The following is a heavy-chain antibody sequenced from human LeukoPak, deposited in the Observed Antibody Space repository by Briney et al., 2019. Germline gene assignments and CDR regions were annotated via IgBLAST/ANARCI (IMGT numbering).Heavy chain of an antibody. V-gene: IGHV4-59*01. J-gene: IGHJ4*02. CDR1: GGSIGTYY. CDR2: IYYSGTT. CDR3: ARTQYSGYYYGYFDY. D-gene: IGHD1-26*01. Sequence: SETLSLTCSVSGGSIGTYYWSWIRQSPGKGLEWIGYIYYSGTTNYSPSLKTRVTISVDTSKNQFSLNLSSVTAADTAVYYCARTQYSGYYYGYFDYWGQGTLVTVFS.